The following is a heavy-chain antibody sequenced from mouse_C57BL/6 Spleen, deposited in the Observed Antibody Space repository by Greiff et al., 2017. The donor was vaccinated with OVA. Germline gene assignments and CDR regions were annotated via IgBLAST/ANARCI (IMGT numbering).Heavy chain of an antibody. CDR2: ISYDGSN. J-gene: IGHJ4*01. Sequence: ESGPGLVKPSQSLSLTCSVTGYSITSGYYWNWIRQFPGNKLEWMGYISYDGSNNYNPSLKNRISITRDTSKNQFFLKLNSVTTEDTATYYCARPYSNYGDYAMDYWGQGTSVTVSS. CDR1: GYSITSGYY. D-gene: IGHD2-5*01. CDR3: ARPYSNYGDYAMDY. V-gene: IGHV3-6*01.